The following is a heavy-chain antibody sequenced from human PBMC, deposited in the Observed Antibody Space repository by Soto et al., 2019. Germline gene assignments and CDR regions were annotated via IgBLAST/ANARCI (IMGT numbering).Heavy chain of an antibody. CDR2: ISAYNGNT. J-gene: IGHJ4*02. Sequence: QVQLVQSGPEVKKPGASVNVSCKASGYTFTSFGFSWVRQAPGQGLEWLGWISAYNGNTDYAQNFQGRITMTTDTSTSTAYMELRSLRFVDTAVYYCARDGGSYGHWGQGTLVTVSS. V-gene: IGHV1-18*01. D-gene: IGHD1-26*01. CDR1: GYTFTSFG. CDR3: ARDGGSYGH.